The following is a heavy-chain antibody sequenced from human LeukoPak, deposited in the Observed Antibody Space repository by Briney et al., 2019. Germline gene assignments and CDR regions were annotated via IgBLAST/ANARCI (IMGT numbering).Heavy chain of an antibody. Sequence: SETLSLTCTVSGGSISSYYCSWIRQPPGKGLEWIGYIYYSGSTNYNPSLKSRVTISVDTSKNQFSLKLSSVTAADTAVYYCARVDPGYYYGMDVWGQGTTVTVSS. CDR3: ARVDPGYYYGMDV. V-gene: IGHV4-59*01. J-gene: IGHJ6*02. CDR2: IYYSGST. D-gene: IGHD3-10*01. CDR1: GGSISSYY.